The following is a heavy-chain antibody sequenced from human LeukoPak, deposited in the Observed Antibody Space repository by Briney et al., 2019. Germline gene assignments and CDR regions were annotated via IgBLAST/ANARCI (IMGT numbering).Heavy chain of an antibody. D-gene: IGHD4-23*01. CDR2: IYTSGST. J-gene: IGHJ4*02. Sequence: SETLSLTCTVSGGSISNYHWSWIRQPAGKGLEWIGRIYTSGSTNYNPSLKNRVTMSLDTSKNQFSLNLSSVTAADTAVYYCARALLGTTVVFDYWGQGTLVTVSS. V-gene: IGHV4-4*07. CDR1: GGSISNYH. CDR3: ARALLGTTVVFDY.